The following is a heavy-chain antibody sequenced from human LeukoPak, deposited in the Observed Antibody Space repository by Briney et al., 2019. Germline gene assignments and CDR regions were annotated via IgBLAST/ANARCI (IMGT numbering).Heavy chain of an antibody. CDR2: ISSSSSYI. Sequence: GGSLRLSCVASGFTFSSYSMNWVRQAPGKGLEWVSSISSSSSYIYYADSVKGRFTISRDNAKNSLYLQMNSLRAEDTAVYYCAREVAGGTDAFDIWGQGTMVTVSS. CDR3: AREVAGGTDAFDI. CDR1: GFTFSSYS. V-gene: IGHV3-21*01. D-gene: IGHD2-15*01. J-gene: IGHJ3*02.